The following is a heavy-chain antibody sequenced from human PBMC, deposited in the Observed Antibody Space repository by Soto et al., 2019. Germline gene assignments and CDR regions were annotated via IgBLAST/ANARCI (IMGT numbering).Heavy chain of an antibody. CDR3: ARLSPY. V-gene: IGHV3-7*01. CDR1: GLTFSRYW. D-gene: IGHD3-16*02. CDR2: IKQDGSEK. J-gene: IGHJ4*02. Sequence: GGSLRLSCEASGLTFSRYWMTWVRQAPGKGLEWVANIKQDGSEKYYVDSVKGRFTISRDDAKNSLYLEMNSLRAEDTAVYYCARLSPYWGQGALVTVSS.